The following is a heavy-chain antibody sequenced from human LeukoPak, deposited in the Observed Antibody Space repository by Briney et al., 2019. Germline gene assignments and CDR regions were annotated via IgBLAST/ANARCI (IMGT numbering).Heavy chain of an antibody. CDR3: ARVVGYCSSTSCYSGLSTNWFDP. J-gene: IGHJ5*02. CDR1: GYTFTSYG. D-gene: IGHD2-2*01. V-gene: IGHV1-18*01. CDR2: ISAYNGNT. Sequence: GASVKVSCTASGYTFTSYGISWVRPAPGQGLEWMGWISAYNGNTNYAQKLQGRVTMTTDTSTSTAYMELRSLRSDDTAVYYCARVVGYCSSTSCYSGLSTNWFDPWGQGTLVTVSS.